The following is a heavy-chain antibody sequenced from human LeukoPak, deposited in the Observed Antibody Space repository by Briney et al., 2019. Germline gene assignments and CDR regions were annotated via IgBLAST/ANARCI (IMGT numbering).Heavy chain of an antibody. CDR1: GFTFSSYS. D-gene: IGHD2/OR15-2a*01. Sequence: GGSLRLSCAASGFTFSSYSMNWVRQAPGKGLEWVSSISSSSSYIYYADSVKVRFTISRDNAKNSLYLQMNSLRAEDTAVYYCAREPQNRGLDYWGQGTLVTVSS. CDR2: ISSSSSYI. J-gene: IGHJ4*02. CDR3: AREPQNRGLDY. V-gene: IGHV3-21*01.